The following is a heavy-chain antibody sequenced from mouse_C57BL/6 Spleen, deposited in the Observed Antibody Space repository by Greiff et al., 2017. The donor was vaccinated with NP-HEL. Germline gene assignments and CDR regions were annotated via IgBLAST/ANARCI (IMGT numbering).Heavy chain of an antibody. Sequence: QVQLQQPGAELVRPGSSVKLSCKASGYTFTSYWMHRVKQRPIQGLEWIGNIDPSDSETHYNQKFKDKATLTVDKSSSTAYMQLSSLTSEDSAVYYCARSGGYYVDYWGQGTTLTVSS. D-gene: IGHD1-1*02. CDR2: IDPSDSET. J-gene: IGHJ2*01. CDR3: ARSGGYYVDY. V-gene: IGHV1-52*01. CDR1: GYTFTSYW.